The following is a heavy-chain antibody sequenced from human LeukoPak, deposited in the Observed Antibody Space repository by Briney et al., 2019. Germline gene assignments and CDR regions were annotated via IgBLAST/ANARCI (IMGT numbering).Heavy chain of an antibody. J-gene: IGHJ4*02. CDR3: TRGMTSASY. CDR2: IKPDGSEK. CDR1: GFTFNNYA. D-gene: IGHD4-17*01. V-gene: IGHV3-7*04. Sequence: GGSLRLSCAASGFTFNNYAMSWVRQAPGKGLEWVANIKPDGSEKYYVDSVKGRFTISRDSAKDSLFLQLNSLRAEDTATYYCTRGMTSASYWGQGALVTVSS.